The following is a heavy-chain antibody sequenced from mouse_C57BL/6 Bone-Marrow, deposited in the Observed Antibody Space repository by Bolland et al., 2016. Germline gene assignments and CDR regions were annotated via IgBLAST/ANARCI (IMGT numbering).Heavy chain of an antibody. J-gene: IGHJ3*01. Sequence: SETHYNQKFKDKATLTVVKSSSTAYMQLSSLTSEDSAVYYCARGMLFAYWGQGTLV. V-gene: IGHV1-52*01. CDR2: SET. CDR3: ARGMLFAY.